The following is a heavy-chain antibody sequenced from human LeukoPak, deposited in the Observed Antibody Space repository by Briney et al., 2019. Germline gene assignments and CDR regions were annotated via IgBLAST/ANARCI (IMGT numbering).Heavy chain of an antibody. Sequence: ASVKVSCKASGYTFTGYYMHWVGQAPGQGLEWMGWINPNSSGTNYAQKFQGRVTMTRDTSISTAYMELSRLRSDDTAVYYCARGEGELGYCSGGSCDGGYWGQGTLVTVSS. D-gene: IGHD2-15*01. CDR2: INPNSSGT. CDR3: ARGEGELGYCSGGSCDGGY. CDR1: GYTFTGYY. V-gene: IGHV1-2*02. J-gene: IGHJ4*02.